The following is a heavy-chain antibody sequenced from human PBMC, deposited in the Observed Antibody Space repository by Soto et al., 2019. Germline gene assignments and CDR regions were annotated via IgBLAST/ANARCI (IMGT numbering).Heavy chain of an antibody. J-gene: IGHJ5*02. D-gene: IGHD2-2*01. CDR2: IHYSGST. CDR3: ARENIVVVPAAKGWFDP. CDR1: VGSIRSGDYY. Sequence: QVQLQESGPGLVKPSQTLSLTCTVSVGSIRSGDYYWTWIRQHAGKGPDLIGYIHYSGSTFYNPSLTSRVSRSVDTSKNQFSLKLSSVTAADTAVYYCARENIVVVPAAKGWFDPWGQGTLVTVSS. V-gene: IGHV4-31*03.